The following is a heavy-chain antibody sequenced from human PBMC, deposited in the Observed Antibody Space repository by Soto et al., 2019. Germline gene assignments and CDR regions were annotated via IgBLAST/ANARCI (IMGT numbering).Heavy chain of an antibody. CDR1: GGSIISSPDW. D-gene: IGHD6-6*01. V-gene: IGHV4-39*01. Sequence: SETLSLTCTVSGGSIISSPDWWGWVRQPPGKGPEWIASIYRDGATYYNPSLNSRVTVFVDSSKNQFSLKLTSVTAADTAIYYCARLAGSSFFTYWGQGPRVTVSS. CDR2: IYRDGAT. J-gene: IGHJ4*02. CDR3: ARLAGSSFFTY.